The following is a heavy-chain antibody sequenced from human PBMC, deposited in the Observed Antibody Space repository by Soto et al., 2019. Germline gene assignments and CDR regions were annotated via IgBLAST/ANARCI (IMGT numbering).Heavy chain of an antibody. D-gene: IGHD6-6*01. Sequence: PGGSLRLSCAASGFTFSSYWMSWVRQAPGKGLEWVANIKQDGSEKYYVDSMKGRFTISRDNAKNSLYLQMNSLRAEDTAVYYCARGAARDRGYYYGMDVWGQGTTVTVSS. CDR1: GFTFSSYW. CDR3: ARGAARDRGYYYGMDV. V-gene: IGHV3-7*01. J-gene: IGHJ6*02. CDR2: IKQDGSEK.